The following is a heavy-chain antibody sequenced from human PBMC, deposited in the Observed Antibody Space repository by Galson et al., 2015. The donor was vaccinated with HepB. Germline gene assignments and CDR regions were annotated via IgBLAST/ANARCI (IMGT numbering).Heavy chain of an antibody. CDR1: GYTFSSYL. CDR2: INTNTGNP. CDR3: ARDRDSGSYSFYFDD. D-gene: IGHD1-26*01. Sequence: CKASGYTFSSYLMNWVRQAPGQGLEWMGWINTNTGNPTYAQGFTGRFVFSLDTSVSTAYLQISSPKAEDTAVYYCARDRDSGSYSFYFDDWGQGTLVTVSS. V-gene: IGHV7-4-1*02. J-gene: IGHJ4*02.